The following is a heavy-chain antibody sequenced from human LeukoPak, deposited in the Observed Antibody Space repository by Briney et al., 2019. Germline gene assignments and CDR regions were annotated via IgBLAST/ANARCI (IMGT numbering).Heavy chain of an antibody. D-gene: IGHD3-22*01. Sequence: SETLSLTCTVSDGSIGSGGFHWSWIRHHPGKGLEWIGYIYSSGSTNYNPSLKSRVTISVDTSKNQFSLKLSSETAADTAVYYCARLKYYDSSGYPTFDYWGQGTLVTVSS. J-gene: IGHJ4*02. CDR1: DGSIGSGGFH. CDR2: IYSSGST. V-gene: IGHV4-61*08. CDR3: ARLKYYDSSGYPTFDY.